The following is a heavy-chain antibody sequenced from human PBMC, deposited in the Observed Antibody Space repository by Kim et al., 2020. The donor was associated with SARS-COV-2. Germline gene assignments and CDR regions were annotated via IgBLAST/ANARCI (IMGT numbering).Heavy chain of an antibody. D-gene: IGHD3-22*01. CDR2: ISSSSSYT. CDR1: VFTFSDYY. J-gene: IGHJ3*02. Sequence: GGSLRLSCAASVFTFSDYYMSWIRQAPGKGLEWVSYISSSSSYTNYADSVKGRFTISRDNAKNSLYLQMNSLRAEDTAVYYCARGGGSEYYDSSGYYKTAFDIWGQGTMVTVSS. CDR3: ARGGGSEYYDSSGYYKTAFDI. V-gene: IGHV3-11*05.